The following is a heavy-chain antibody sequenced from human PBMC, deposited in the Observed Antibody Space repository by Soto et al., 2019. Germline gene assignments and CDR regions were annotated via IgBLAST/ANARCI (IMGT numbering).Heavy chain of an antibody. CDR3: ARNYDILTGPYPAADY. J-gene: IGHJ4*02. V-gene: IGHV3-20*01. D-gene: IGHD3-9*01. Sequence: PGGSLRLSCAASGFTFDDYGMSWVRQAPGKGLEWVSGINWYGGSTGYADSVKGRFTISRDNAKNSLYLQMNSLRAEDTALYHCARNYDILTGPYPAADYWGQGTLVTVSS. CDR2: INWYGGST. CDR1: GFTFDDYG.